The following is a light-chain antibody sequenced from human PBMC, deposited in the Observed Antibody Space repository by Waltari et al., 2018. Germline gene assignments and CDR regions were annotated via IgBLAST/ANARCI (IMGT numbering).Light chain of an antibody. CDR3: QHYVSLPVT. CDR1: QSLSIY. J-gene: IGKJ1*01. CDR2: HAS. V-gene: IGKV3-20*01. Sequence: IVLTQSPGTLSLSPGARATLSCRASQSLSIYLAWYQQKPGRAPRLLSYHASSRAPGVPDRFSGSGSGTDFSLTISRLEPEDFAVYYCQHYVSLPVTFGPGTKVEIK.